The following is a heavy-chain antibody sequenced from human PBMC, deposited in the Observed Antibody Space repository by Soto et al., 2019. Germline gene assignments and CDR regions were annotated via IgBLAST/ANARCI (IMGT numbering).Heavy chain of an antibody. D-gene: IGHD5-18*01. V-gene: IGHV1-69*04. CDR2: IIPMVGTP. CDR1: GGTFSSTG. Sequence: QVPVVQSGAEVKKPGSSVKVSCKASGGTFSSTGLNWVRQAPGQGLEWMGRIIPMVGTPNYAQKFQGRVTVSADKTTSTASMELSSLRSEDTAVYYCAISLQQLSFFDNWGPGTLVTVSS. J-gene: IGHJ4*02. CDR3: AISLQQLSFFDN.